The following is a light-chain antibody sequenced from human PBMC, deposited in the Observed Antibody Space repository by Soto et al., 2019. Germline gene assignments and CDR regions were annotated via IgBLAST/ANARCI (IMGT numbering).Light chain of an antibody. Sequence: QSALTQPVSVSGSAGQSITISCTGTSSDVGGYNYVSWYQQHPGKAPKLMIYDVSNRPSGVSKRFSGSKSGNTASLTISGRQAGDEADYYCSSYTSSSVVFGGGTQLTVL. V-gene: IGLV2-14*01. CDR1: SSDVGGYNY. J-gene: IGLJ2*01. CDR3: SSYTSSSVV. CDR2: DVS.